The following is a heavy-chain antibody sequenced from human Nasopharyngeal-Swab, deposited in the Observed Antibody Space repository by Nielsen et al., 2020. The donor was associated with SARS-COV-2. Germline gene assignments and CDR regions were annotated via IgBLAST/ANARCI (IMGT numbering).Heavy chain of an antibody. CDR1: GFTFSSYG. CDR3: AGAIAVAGTPYYYYGMDV. J-gene: IGHJ6*02. V-gene: IGHV3-33*01. CDR2: IWYDGSNK. D-gene: IGHD6-19*01. Sequence: GESLKISCAASGFTFSSYGMHWVRQAPGKGLEWVAVIWYDGSNKYYADSVKGRFTISRDNSKNTLYLQMNSLRAEDTAVYYCAGAIAVAGTPYYYYGMDVWGQGTTVTVSS.